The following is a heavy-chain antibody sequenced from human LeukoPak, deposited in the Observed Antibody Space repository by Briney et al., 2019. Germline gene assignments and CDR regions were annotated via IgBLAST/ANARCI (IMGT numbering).Heavy chain of an antibody. CDR1: TFSFSTYW. J-gene: IGHJ4*02. CDR3: GRLPSYYGSSLYPDY. D-gene: IGHD2-2*01. V-gene: IGHV3-48*04. CDR2: ISSGGSTI. Sequence: GGSLRLSCAAPTFSFSTYWMTWVRQAPGKGLEWVSYISSGGSTIYYADSVKGRFTISRDNAKNSLYLQINSLRAEDTAVYYCGRLPSYYGSSLYPDYWGQGTLVTVSS.